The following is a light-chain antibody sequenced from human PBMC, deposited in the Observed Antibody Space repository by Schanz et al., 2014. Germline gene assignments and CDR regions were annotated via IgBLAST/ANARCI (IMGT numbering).Light chain of an antibody. CDR2: DVS. Sequence: QSALTQPRSVSGSPGQSVTISCTGTNSDVGGYDYVSWYQQHPGKAPKLLIYDVSNRPSGVSNRFSGSRSGNTASLTISGLQAEDEADYYCSSYTSSSTLHVFGTGTKLTVL. V-gene: IGLV2-14*03. CDR3: SSYTSSSTLHV. J-gene: IGLJ1*01. CDR1: NSDVGGYDY.